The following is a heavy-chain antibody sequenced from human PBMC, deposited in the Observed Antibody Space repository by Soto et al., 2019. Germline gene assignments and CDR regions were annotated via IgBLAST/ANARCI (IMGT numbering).Heavy chain of an antibody. J-gene: IGHJ4*02. CDR1: GFTFSSYA. CDR2: ISGSGGNT. Sequence: PGGSLRLSCAASGFTFSSYAMSWIRRAPGKGLEWVSTISGSGGNTYYADSVKGRLTISRDNSKNTMYLQMHSLRAGDTAVYYCAKVYESSGYYDYWGQGTLVTVSS. D-gene: IGHD3-22*01. V-gene: IGHV3-23*01. CDR3: AKVYESSGYYDY.